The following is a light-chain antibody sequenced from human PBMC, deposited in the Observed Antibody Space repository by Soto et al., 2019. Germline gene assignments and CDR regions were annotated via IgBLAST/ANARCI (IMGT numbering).Light chain of an antibody. V-gene: IGLV2-14*03. CDR2: HVT. CDR1: SSDIGHYDY. CDR3: CSLTTSHTYV. Sequence: QSVLTRPASVSGSPGQSITISCTGTSSDIGHYDYVSWYQQHPGKAPKLMIYHVTYRPSGVSNRYSGSKSGNSAPLTISGLQADDEADYYCCSLTTSHTYVFGSGTKVTVL. J-gene: IGLJ1*01.